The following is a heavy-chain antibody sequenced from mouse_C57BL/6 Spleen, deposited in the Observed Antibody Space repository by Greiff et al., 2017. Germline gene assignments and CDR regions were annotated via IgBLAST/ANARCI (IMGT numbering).Heavy chain of an antibody. CDR2: INPSNGGT. CDR3: ARGGIYYGNYRYFDV. J-gene: IGHJ1*03. Sequence: QVQLQQPGTELVKPGASVKLSCKASGYTFTSYWMHWVKQRPGQGLEWIGNINPSNGGTNYNEKFKSKATLTVDKSSSTAYMQLSSLTSEDSAVYYCARGGIYYGNYRYFDVWGTGTTGTVSS. D-gene: IGHD2-1*01. V-gene: IGHV1-53*01. CDR1: GYTFTSYW.